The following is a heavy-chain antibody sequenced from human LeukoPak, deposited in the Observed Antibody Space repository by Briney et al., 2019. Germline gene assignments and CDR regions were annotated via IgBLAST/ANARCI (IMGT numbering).Heavy chain of an antibody. J-gene: IGHJ5*02. CDR3: ARVVRTGAGWFDP. CDR1: GYTFTSYY. Sequence: ASVKVSCKASGYTFTSYYMHWVRQAPGQGLEWMGIINPSGGSASYAQKFQGRVTMTRDMSTSTVYMELSSLRSEDTAVYYCARVVRTGAGWFDPWGQGTLVTVSS. D-gene: IGHD1-1*01. V-gene: IGHV1-46*01. CDR2: INPSGGSA.